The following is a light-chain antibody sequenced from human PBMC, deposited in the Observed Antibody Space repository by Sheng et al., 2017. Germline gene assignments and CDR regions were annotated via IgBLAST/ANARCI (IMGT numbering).Light chain of an antibody. CDR1: RSNLGSYY. CDR2: RNN. CDR3: AAWDGNLSGVV. J-gene: IGLJ2*01. Sequence: QSVLTQPPSASGTPGQRVTISCSGSRSNLGSYYVYWYQHLPGTAPKLLIFRNNERSSGVPDRFSGSKSGTSASLDISGLRSEDEAEYYCAAWDGNLSGVVFGGWTKLTVL. V-gene: IGLV1-47*01.